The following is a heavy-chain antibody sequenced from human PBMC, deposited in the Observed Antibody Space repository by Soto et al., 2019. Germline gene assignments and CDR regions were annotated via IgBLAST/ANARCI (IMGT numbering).Heavy chain of an antibody. CDR1: GFTFSSYG. V-gene: IGHV3-30*18. CDR2: ISYDGSNK. Sequence: GGSLSLSCAASGFTFSSYGMHWVRQAPGKGLEWVAVISYDGSNKYYADSVKGRFTISRDNSKNTLYLQMNSLRAEDTAVYYCAKDLLSGLWFGESHWFDPWGQGTLVTV. D-gene: IGHD3-10*01. J-gene: IGHJ5*02. CDR3: AKDLLSGLWFGESHWFDP.